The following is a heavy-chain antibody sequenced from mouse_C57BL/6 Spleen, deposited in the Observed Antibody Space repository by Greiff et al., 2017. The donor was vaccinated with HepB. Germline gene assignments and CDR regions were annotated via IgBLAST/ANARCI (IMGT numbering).Heavy chain of an antibody. J-gene: IGHJ4*01. D-gene: IGHD2-4*01. CDR1: GYTFTDHT. CDR3: ARRVIYYDYPYYAMDY. V-gene: IGHV1-78*01. Sequence: QVQLKESDAELVKPGASVKISCKVSGYTFTDHTIHWMKQRPEQGLEWIGYIYPRDGSTKYNEKFKGKATLTADKSSSTAYMQLNSLTSEDSAVYFCARRVIYYDYPYYAMDYWGQGTSVTVSS. CDR2: IYPRDGST.